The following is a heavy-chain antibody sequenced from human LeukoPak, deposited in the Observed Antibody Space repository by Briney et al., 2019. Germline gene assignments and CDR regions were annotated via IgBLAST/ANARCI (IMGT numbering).Heavy chain of an antibody. D-gene: IGHD1-20*01. J-gene: IGHJ5*02. CDR3: ARSAGITGTRAWFDP. Sequence: KPSETLSLTCTVSGGSISSYYWSWIRQPPGKGLEWIGYIYYSGSTNYNPSLKSRVTMSVDTSKNQFSLKLSSVTAADTAVYYCARSAGITGTRAWFDPWGQGTLVTVSS. V-gene: IGHV4-59*08. CDR1: GGSISSYY. CDR2: IYYSGST.